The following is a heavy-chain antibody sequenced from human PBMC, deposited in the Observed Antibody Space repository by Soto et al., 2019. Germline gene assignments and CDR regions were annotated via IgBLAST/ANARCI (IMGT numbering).Heavy chain of an antibody. D-gene: IGHD6-13*01. CDR1: GGSISSGGYY. CDR2: IYYSGST. J-gene: IGHJ4*02. Sequence: PSETLSLTCTVSGGSISSGGYYWSWIRQHPGKGLEWIGYIYYSGSTYYNPSLESRVTISVDTSKNQFSLKLSSVTAADTAVYYCARDLGRGAAAAYYFDYWGQGTLVTVSS. V-gene: IGHV4-31*03. CDR3: ARDLGRGAAAAYYFDY.